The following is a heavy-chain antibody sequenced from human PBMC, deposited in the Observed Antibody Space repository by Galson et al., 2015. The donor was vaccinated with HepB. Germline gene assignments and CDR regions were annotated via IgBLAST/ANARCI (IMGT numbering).Heavy chain of an antibody. CDR3: ARDPIGGDSSGYVHFDY. J-gene: IGHJ4*02. CDR1: GYTFTSYY. CDR2: INPSGGST. Sequence: SVKASCKASGYTFTSYYMHWVRQAPGQGLEWMGIINPSGGSTSYAQKFQGRVTMTRDTSTSTVYMELSSLRSEDTAVYYCARDPIGGDSSGYVHFDYWGQGTLVTVSS. V-gene: IGHV1-46*01. D-gene: IGHD3-22*01.